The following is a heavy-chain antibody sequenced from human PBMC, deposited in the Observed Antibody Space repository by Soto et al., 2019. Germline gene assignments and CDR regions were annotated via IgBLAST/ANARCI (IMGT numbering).Heavy chain of an antibody. V-gene: IGHV1-2*04. Sequence: ASVKVSCKASGYTFTGYYMHWVRQAPGQGLEWMGWINPNSGGTNYAQKFQGWVTMTRDTSISTAYMELSRLRSDDTAVYYCARDQGHMGAAAGRAWYYYGMDVWSQGTTVTVSS. J-gene: IGHJ6*02. CDR2: INPNSGGT. CDR1: GYTFTGYY. CDR3: ARDQGHMGAAAGRAWYYYGMDV. D-gene: IGHD6-13*01.